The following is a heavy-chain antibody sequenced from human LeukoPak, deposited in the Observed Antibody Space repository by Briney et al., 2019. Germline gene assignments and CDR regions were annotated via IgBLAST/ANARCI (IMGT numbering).Heavy chain of an antibody. D-gene: IGHD3-22*01. CDR3: ARDKVQAAYYYDSSGYYS. CDR2: INPNSGGT. V-gene: IGHV1-2*02. CDR1: GYTFTGHY. J-gene: IGHJ4*02. Sequence: ASVKVSCKASGYTFTGHYMHWVRQAPGQGLEWMGWINPNSGGTNYAQKVQGRVTMTRDTSISTAYMELSRLRSDDKAVYYCARDKVQAAYYYDSSGYYSWGQGTLVTVSS.